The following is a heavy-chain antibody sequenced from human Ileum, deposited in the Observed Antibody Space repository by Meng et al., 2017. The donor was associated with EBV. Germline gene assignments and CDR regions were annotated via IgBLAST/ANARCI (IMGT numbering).Heavy chain of an antibody. Sequence: VQLQESGPGLVKPSDPLSLPCAVSGYSISSTNWWGWIRQPPGKGLEWIGYIYYSGSTSYNPSLKSRVTMSVDTSKNQFSLNLNSVTAVDTAVYYCARNVPGTSAYYDWGQGTLVTVSS. D-gene: IGHD3-22*01. CDR1: GYSISSTNW. CDR3: ARNVPGTSAYYD. CDR2: IYYSGST. J-gene: IGHJ4*02. V-gene: IGHV4-28*01.